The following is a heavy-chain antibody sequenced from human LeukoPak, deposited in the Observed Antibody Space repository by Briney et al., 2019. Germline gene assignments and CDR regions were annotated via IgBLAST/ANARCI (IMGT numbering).Heavy chain of an antibody. CDR1: GFTFSSYA. CDR3: AKAHTDGLVEDY. CDR2: ISGSGGST. Sequence: GGSLRLSCAVSGFTFSSYAMSWVRQAPGKGLEWVSAISGSGGSTYYADSAKGRFTISRDNSKNTLYLQMNSLRAEDTAVYYCAKAHTDGLVEDYWGQGTLVTVSS. V-gene: IGHV3-23*01. J-gene: IGHJ4*02. D-gene: IGHD6-6*01.